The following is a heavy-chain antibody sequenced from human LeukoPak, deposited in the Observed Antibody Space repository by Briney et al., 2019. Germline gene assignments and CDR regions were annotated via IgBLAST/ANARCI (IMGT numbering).Heavy chain of an antibody. J-gene: IGHJ4*02. D-gene: IGHD6-19*01. Sequence: SETLSLTCTVSGGSISSYYWSWIRQPPGKGREWIGYIYYSGSTNYNPSLKSRVTISVDTSKNHFSLKLSSVTAADTALYYCARGAPAVAGRTFDYWGQGTLVTVSS. CDR3: ARGAPAVAGRTFDY. V-gene: IGHV4-59*01. CDR2: IYYSGST. CDR1: GGSISSYY.